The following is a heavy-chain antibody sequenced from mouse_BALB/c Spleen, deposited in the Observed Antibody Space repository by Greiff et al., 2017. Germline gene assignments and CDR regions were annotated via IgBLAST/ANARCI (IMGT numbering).Heavy chain of an antibody. V-gene: IGHV1-14*01. Sequence: EVQLQESGPELVKPGASVKMSCKASGYTFTSYVMHWVKQKPGQGLEWIGYINPYNDGTKYNEKFKGKATLTSDKSSSTAYMELSSLTSEDSAVYYCARELSGPSPTWFAYWGQGTLVTVSA. CDR1: GYTFTSYV. CDR3: ARELSGPSPTWFAY. D-gene: IGHD3-2*02. J-gene: IGHJ3*01. CDR2: INPYNDGT.